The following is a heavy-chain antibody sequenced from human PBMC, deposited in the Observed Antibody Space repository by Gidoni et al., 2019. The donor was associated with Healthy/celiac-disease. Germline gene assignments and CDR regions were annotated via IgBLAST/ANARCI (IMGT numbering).Heavy chain of an antibody. D-gene: IGHD6-19*01. CDR2: IYYSGST. Sequence: TCPVSCVSISSYYWSWIRQPPGKGLEWIGYIYYSGSTNYNPSLKSRVNISVDTSKNQFSLKLRSGTAADTAVYYCARVPAVAGSWYFDLWGRGTLVTVSS. CDR1: CVSISSYY. V-gene: IGHV4-59*01. CDR3: ARVPAVAGSWYFDL. J-gene: IGHJ2*01.